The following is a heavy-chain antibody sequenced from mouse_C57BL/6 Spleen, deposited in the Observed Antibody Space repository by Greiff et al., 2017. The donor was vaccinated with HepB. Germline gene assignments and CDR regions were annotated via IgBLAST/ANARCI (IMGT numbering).Heavy chain of an antibody. V-gene: IGHV14-2*01. CDR3: ARRGYYYGSSYDWYFDV. Sequence: EVQLVESGAELVKPGASVKLSCTASGFNIKDYYMHWVKQRTEQGLEWIGRIDPEDGETKNAPKFQGKATITADTSSNTAYLQLSSLTSEDTAVYYCARRGYYYGSSYDWYFDVWGTGTTVTVSS. CDR1: GFNIKDYY. CDR2: IDPEDGET. J-gene: IGHJ1*03. D-gene: IGHD1-1*01.